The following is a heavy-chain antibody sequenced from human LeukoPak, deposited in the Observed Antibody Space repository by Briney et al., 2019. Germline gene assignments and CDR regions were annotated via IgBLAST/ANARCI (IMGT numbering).Heavy chain of an antibody. Sequence: GGSLRLSCAASGFTFSSYAMSWVRQAPGKGLEWVPAISGSGGSTYYADSVKGRFTISRDNSKKTLYLQMNSLRAEDTAVYYCAKDPFFDSSGYYSDCWGQGTLVTVSS. D-gene: IGHD3-22*01. V-gene: IGHV3-23*01. CDR1: GFTFSSYA. CDR3: AKDPFFDSSGYYSDC. CDR2: ISGSGGST. J-gene: IGHJ4*02.